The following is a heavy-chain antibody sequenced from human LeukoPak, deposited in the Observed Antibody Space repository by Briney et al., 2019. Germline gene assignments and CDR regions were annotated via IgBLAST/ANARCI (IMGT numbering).Heavy chain of an antibody. CDR1: GYTFTIYY. CDR2: INPSGGST. V-gene: IGHV1-46*01. D-gene: IGHD3-22*01. Sequence: ASVKVSCRPSGYTFTIYYMHWVRRAPGQGLEWMGIINPSGGSTSYAQKFQGRVTMTRDTSTSTVYMELSSLRSEDTAVYYCARGRIVVVTLFDYWGQGTLVTVSS. J-gene: IGHJ4*02. CDR3: ARGRIVVVTLFDY.